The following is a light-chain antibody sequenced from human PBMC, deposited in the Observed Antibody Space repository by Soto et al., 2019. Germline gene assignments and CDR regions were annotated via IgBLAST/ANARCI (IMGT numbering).Light chain of an antibody. V-gene: IGKV1-9*01. CDR1: QRIGKY. CDR2: DAS. CDR3: QHMRT. J-gene: IGKJ1*01. Sequence: DIQMTQSPSSLSVSVGDRVTISCRASQRIGKYLSWYQQKPGKAPKFLIYDASTLESGVPSRFSGSGFGTEFSLTVSSLQPDDFGSYYCQHMRTFGQGTKVDIK.